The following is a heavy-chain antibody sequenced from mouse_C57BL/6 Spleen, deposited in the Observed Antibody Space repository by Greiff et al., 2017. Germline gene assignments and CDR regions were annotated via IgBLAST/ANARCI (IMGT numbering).Heavy chain of an antibody. Sequence: EVHLVESGGGLVKPGGSLKLSCAASGFTFSDYGMHWVRQAPEKGLEWVAYISSGSSTIYYADTVKGRFTISRDNAKNTLFLQMTSLRSEDTAMYYCERGDDYGVYFDYRGQGTTLTVSS. CDR3: ERGDDYGVYFDY. D-gene: IGHD2-4*01. J-gene: IGHJ2*01. CDR1: GFTFSDYG. CDR2: ISSGSSTI. V-gene: IGHV5-17*01.